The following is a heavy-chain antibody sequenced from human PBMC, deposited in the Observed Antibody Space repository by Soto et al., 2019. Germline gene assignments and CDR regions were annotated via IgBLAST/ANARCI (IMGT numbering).Heavy chain of an antibody. CDR1: GGSITSDYSC. CDR3: ARGPSGDKVNY. CDR2: IFDSGTT. Sequence: QVQLQESGPGLVKPSQTLSLTCTVSGGSITSDYSCWSWIRQPPGGGLEWIGHIFDSGTTYTNPSLMSQVAISLDTSKNHFSLTLSSVTAADTAVYYCARGPSGDKVNYWGQGALVTVSS. D-gene: IGHD7-27*01. V-gene: IGHV4-30-4*01. J-gene: IGHJ4*02.